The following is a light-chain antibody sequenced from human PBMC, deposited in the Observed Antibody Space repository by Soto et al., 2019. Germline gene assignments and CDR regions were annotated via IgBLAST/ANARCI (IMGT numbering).Light chain of an antibody. CDR1: QSVSSN. CDR3: QQHNQWPRP. CDR2: GAS. J-gene: IGKJ5*01. V-gene: IGKV3D-15*01. Sequence: EMVMTQSPATLSVSPGDTATLSCRASQSVSSNLAWYQQKPGQAPRLLIYGASTRATGIPARFSGSGSGTEYTLTFNSLQFLASAVYYCQQHNQWPRPFGQGTRLEI.